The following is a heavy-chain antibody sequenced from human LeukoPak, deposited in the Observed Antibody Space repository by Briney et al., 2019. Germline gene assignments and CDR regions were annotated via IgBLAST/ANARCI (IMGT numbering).Heavy chain of an antibody. J-gene: IGHJ6*03. V-gene: IGHV4-30-4*08. CDR2: IYYSGST. CDR3: ARHPLSWADYYYYYMDV. CDR1: GGSISSGDYY. Sequence: SETLSLTCTVSGGSISSGDYYWSWIRQPPGKGLEWIGYIYYSGSTYYNPSLKSRVTISVDTSKNQFSLKLSSVTAADTAVYYCARHPLSWADYYYYYMDVWGKGTTVTVSS. D-gene: IGHD2-15*01.